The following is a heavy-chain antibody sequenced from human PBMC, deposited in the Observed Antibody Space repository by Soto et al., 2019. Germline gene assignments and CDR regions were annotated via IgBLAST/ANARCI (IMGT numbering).Heavy chain of an antibody. D-gene: IGHD1-26*01. CDR2: TYYRSKWHN. CDR1: GDSVSSNSAA. J-gene: IGHJ4*02. CDR3: AKLVGGTADY. V-gene: IGHV6-1*01. Sequence: SQTLSLTCDISGDSVSSNSAAWNWIRQSPSRGLEWLGRTYYRSKWHNDYAVSVKSRIRINPDTSKNQFSLQLTSVTPEDTAVYSCAKLVGGTADYWGQGTPVTVSS.